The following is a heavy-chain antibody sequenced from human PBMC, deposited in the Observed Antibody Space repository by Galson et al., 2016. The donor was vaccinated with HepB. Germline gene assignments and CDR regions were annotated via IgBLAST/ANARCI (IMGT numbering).Heavy chain of an antibody. CDR3: ARGKSLLTMPWNYGLDV. J-gene: IGHJ6*04. D-gene: IGHD1-1*01. CDR1: GFTFSIHD. V-gene: IGHV3-13*01. CDR2: IETAGDT. Sequence: SLRLSCAASGFTFSIHDMHWVRQVTGKGLEWVSAIETAGDTYYPDSVKGRFTISRENAKNSLYLQMNDRRAGDTAVYYCARGKSLLTMPWNYGLDVWGKGTAVTVSS.